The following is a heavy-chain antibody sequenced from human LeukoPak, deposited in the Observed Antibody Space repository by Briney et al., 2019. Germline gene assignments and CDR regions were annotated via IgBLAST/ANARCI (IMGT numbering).Heavy chain of an antibody. V-gene: IGHV4-4*02. CDR1: GGSISSTNW. CDR2: VHLIGTT. Sequence: KPSETLSLTCGVSGGSISSTNWWTWFRPPPGKGLEWIGEVHLIGTTNYNPSLQNRLTMSVDFSENHISLKLTSVTAADTAIYYCARDREVAAAGSISQWYFDYWGQGTLVTVSS. D-gene: IGHD6-13*01. J-gene: IGHJ4*02. CDR3: ARDREVAAAGSISQWYFDY.